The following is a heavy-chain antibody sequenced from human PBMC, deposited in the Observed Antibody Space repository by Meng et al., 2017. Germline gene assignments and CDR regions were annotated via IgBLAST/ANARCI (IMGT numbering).Heavy chain of an antibody. CDR2: AYYRSKWYH. CDR1: GDSVSSNSAA. Sequence: QIQLQQSGTGLVKPSQTLSLICAISGDSVSSNSAAWNWIRQSPSRGLEWLGRAYYRSKWYHDYADSVKSRISIDPDTSKNQFPLQLRSVTPEDSAVYYCARGSYSFDSWGQRTLVTVFS. CDR3: ARGSYSFDS. J-gene: IGHJ4*02. D-gene: IGHD1-26*01. V-gene: IGHV6-1*01.